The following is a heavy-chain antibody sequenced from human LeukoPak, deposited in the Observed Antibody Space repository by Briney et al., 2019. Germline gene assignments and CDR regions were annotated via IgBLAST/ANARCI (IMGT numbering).Heavy chain of an antibody. J-gene: IGHJ4*02. CDR2: VSNSGGTT. Sequence: QPGGSLRLSCAASGFTFSNYAMTWVRQGPGKGLEWVSTVSNSGGTTFYADSVGGRFTISRDNSKNTLYLQMNSLRAEDTAVYYCAKGGRYYYDSSGYYYEGGSFDYWGQGTLVTVSS. CDR3: AKGGRYYYDSSGYYYEGGSFDY. D-gene: IGHD3-22*01. V-gene: IGHV3-23*01. CDR1: GFTFSNYA.